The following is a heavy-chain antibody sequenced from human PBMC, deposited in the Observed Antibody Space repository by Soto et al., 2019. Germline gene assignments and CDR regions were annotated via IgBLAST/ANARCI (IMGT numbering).Heavy chain of an antibody. D-gene: IGHD2-21*01. J-gene: IGHJ6*02. CDR3: ARDRAAAIGYYYYYGMDV. V-gene: IGHV4-61*08. Sequence: QVQLQESGPGLVKPSETLSLTCTVSGGSVSSGDYYWSWIRQPPGKGLEWIGYVYYSGSTDFNPSLKSRVTISLDTSKNQFSLKLSSVTAADTAVYFCARDRAAAIGYYYYYGMDVWCHGTTVTVSS. CDR2: VYYSGST. CDR1: GGSVSSGDYY.